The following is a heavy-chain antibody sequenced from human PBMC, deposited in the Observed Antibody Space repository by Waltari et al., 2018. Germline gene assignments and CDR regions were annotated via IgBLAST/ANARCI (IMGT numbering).Heavy chain of an antibody. D-gene: IGHD3-3*01. J-gene: IGHJ1*01. CDR2: ISSDGNID. CDR3: AGTNYYDSGAYFNEYLQH. Sequence: QVQLVESGGDVVHPGKSLSLSSSASGFPFNNYAMLLVRQAPGKGVEWVAVISSDGNIDYYGESVKGRFTISRDNSKNILYLQMSSLKADDTAIYYCAGTNYYDSGAYFNEYLQHWGRGTLVSVSS. V-gene: IGHV3-30*14. CDR1: GFPFNNYA.